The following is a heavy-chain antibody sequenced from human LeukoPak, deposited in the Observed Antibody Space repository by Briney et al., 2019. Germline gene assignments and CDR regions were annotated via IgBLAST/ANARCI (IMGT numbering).Heavy chain of an antibody. CDR3: ARAAVAESRYYYYMDV. CDR2: VINDGSSP. V-gene: IGHV3-74*01. D-gene: IGHD6-19*01. CDR1: GFSFNKHW. Sequence: PGGSLRLSCAASGFSFNKHWMHWVGPAPGKGLVWVSYVINDGSSPRYADSVKGRFTIARDNAKNTLYLRTTCLRAEDTAVYYCARAAVAESRYYYYMDVWGKGTTVTVS. J-gene: IGHJ6*03.